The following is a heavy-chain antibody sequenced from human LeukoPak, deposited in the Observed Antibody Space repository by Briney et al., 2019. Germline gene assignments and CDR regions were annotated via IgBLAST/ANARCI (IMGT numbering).Heavy chain of an antibody. CDR2: ISSSSSYI. CDR3: ARSVDSITMIVAGAFDI. CDR1: GLTLSSIS. D-gene: IGHD3-22*01. Sequence: GGSLRLSWAAFGLTLSSISMNWVRKAQGRGLGWVPSISSSSSYIYYADSVKGRFTISRDNAKNSLYLQMNSLRAEDTAVYYCARSVDSITMIVAGAFDIWGQGTMVTVSS. J-gene: IGHJ3*02. V-gene: IGHV3-21*01.